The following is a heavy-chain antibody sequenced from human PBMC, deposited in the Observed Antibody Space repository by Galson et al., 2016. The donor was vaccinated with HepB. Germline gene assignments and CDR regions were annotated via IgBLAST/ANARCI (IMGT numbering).Heavy chain of an antibody. CDR3: ARLRDGYHFAAFDI. J-gene: IGHJ3*02. CDR2: IYHSGNT. V-gene: IGHV4-30-2*01. CDR1: GASISGGAYS. Sequence: TLSLTCAVSGASISGGAYSWGWIRQTPGKGLEWIANIYHSGNTYYNPSLKTRVTVSVDGSNNRLSLKLSPMTAADTAVYYCARLRDGYHFAAFDIWGQGTLVTVSS. D-gene: IGHD5-24*01.